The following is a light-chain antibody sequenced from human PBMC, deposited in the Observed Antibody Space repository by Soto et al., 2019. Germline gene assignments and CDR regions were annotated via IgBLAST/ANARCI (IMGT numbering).Light chain of an antibody. CDR1: QNNNNY. CDR3: QQYDTLVT. J-gene: IGKJ4*01. V-gene: IGKV1-33*01. CDR2: DAS. Sequence: DIQMTQSPSSLSASVVDRVTITRQGSQNNNNYLNWYQQKPGRAPKLLINDASNLEAGVPSRFSGSGSGTYFTFTISSLHPEDIASYYCQQYDTLVTFGGGTKVDIK.